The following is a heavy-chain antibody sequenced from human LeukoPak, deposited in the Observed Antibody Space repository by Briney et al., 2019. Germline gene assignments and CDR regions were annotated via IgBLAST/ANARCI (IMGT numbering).Heavy chain of an antibody. D-gene: IGHD3-10*01. V-gene: IGHV3-30-3*01. CDR2: TSSDLNVK. CDR1: GFTFRNYV. CDR3: ARALWSGPVYYGMDV. Sequence: GVSLRLSCAASGFTFRNYVIHWVRQAPGKGLEWVAVTSSDLNVKLYADSVKGRFTISRDNSRSTLYLQMNSLRPEDTAIYYCARALWSGPVYYGMDVWGQGTTVTVSS. J-gene: IGHJ6*02.